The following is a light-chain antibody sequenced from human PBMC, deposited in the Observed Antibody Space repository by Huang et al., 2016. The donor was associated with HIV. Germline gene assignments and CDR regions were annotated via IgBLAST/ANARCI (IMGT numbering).Light chain of an antibody. CDR1: QSLLHSNGYNY. CDR2: LGS. J-gene: IGKJ1*01. V-gene: IGKV2-28*01. Sequence: DIVMTQSPLSLPVTPGEPASISCRSSQSLLHSNGYNYLDWYLQKPGQSPQLLICLGSNRASGVPDRFSGSGSGTDFTLKISRVEAEDVGVYYCMQALQTTWTFGQGTKVEIK. CDR3: MQALQTTWT.